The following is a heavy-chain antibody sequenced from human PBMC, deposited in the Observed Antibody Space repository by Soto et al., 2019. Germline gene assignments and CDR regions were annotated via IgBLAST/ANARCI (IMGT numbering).Heavy chain of an antibody. D-gene: IGHD3-22*01. J-gene: IGHJ4*02. CDR3: AKGGYFLKAFYDSSGPLDY. CDR2: ISYDGSNK. Sequence: GGSLRLSCAASGFTFSSYGMHWVRQAPGKGLEWVAVISYDGSNKYYADSVKGRFTISRDNSKNTLYLQMNSLRAEDTAVYYCAKGGYFLKAFYDSSGPLDYWGQGTLVTVS. V-gene: IGHV3-30*18. CDR1: GFTFSSYG.